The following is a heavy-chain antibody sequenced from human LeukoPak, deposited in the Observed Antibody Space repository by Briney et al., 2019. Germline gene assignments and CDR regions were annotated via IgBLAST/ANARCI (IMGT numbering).Heavy chain of an antibody. J-gene: IGHJ4*02. CDR1: GGSISSSSYY. V-gene: IGHV4-39*01. Sequence: PSETLSLTCTVSGGSISSSSYYWGWIRQPPGKGLEWIGSIYYSGSTYYNPSLKSRVTISVDTSKSQFSLKLSSVTAADTAVYYCARLKTAAGPFDYWGQGTLVTVSS. D-gene: IGHD6-13*01. CDR2: IYYSGST. CDR3: ARLKTAAGPFDY.